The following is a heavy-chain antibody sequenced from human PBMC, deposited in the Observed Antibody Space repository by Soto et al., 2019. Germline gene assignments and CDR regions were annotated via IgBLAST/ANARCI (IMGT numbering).Heavy chain of an antibody. CDR2: IYYSGST. J-gene: IGHJ4*02. D-gene: IGHD3-3*01. V-gene: IGHV4-59*01. Sequence: SATLSLTCTASGGSISSYYWSWIRQPPGKGLEWIGYIYYSGSTNYNPSLKSRVTISVDTSKNQFSLKLSSVTAADTAVYYCARESVWSGYTFDYWGQGTLVTVSS. CDR3: ARESVWSGYTFDY. CDR1: GGSISSYY.